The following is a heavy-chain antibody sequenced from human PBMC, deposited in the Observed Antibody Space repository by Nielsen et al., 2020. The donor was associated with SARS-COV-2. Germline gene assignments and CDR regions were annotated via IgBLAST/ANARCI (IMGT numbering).Heavy chain of an antibody. Sequence: KVSCKGSGYSFTSYWIGWVRQMPGKGLEWMGIIYPGDSDTRYSPSFQGQVTISADKSSSTAYLQWSSLKASDTAMYYCARSGYCSGGICYSDYYYGMDVWGQGTTVTVS. V-gene: IGHV5-51*01. D-gene: IGHD2-15*01. CDR1: GYSFTSYW. CDR3: ARSGYCSGGICYSDYYYGMDV. CDR2: IYPGDSDT. J-gene: IGHJ6*02.